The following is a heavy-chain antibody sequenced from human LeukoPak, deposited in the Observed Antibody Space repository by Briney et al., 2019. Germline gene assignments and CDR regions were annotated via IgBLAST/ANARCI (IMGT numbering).Heavy chain of an antibody. Sequence: PGGSLRLSCAASGFTFSSYEMNWVRQAPGKGLEWVSYISSSGSTIYYADSVKGRFTISRDNAKNSLYLQMNSLRAEDTAVYYCASEGADAFDIWGQGTMVTVSS. CDR3: ASEGADAFDI. V-gene: IGHV3-48*03. CDR2: ISSSGSTI. D-gene: IGHD3-16*01. CDR1: GFTFSSYE. J-gene: IGHJ3*02.